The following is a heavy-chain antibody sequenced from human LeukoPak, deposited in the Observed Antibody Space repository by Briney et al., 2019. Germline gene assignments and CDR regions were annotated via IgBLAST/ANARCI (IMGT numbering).Heavy chain of an antibody. D-gene: IGHD2-2*01. CDR2: IIPIFGTA. Sequence: SVKVSCKASGGTFSSYAISWVRQAPGQGLEWIGGIIPIFGTANYAQKFQGRVTITADESTSTAYMELSSLRSEDTAVYYCARIEDIVVVPAAPFDPWGQGTLVTVSS. V-gene: IGHV1-69*01. CDR1: GGTFSSYA. CDR3: ARIEDIVVVPAAPFDP. J-gene: IGHJ5*02.